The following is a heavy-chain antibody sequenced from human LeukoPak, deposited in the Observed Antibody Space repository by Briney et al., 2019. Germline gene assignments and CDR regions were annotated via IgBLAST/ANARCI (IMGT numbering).Heavy chain of an antibody. J-gene: IGHJ3*02. CDR1: GYTFTGYY. CDR3: ARTDPYSSSSGAFDI. D-gene: IGHD6-6*01. CDR2: INPNSGGT. V-gene: IGHV1-2*02. Sequence: ASVKVSCKASGYTFTGYYMHWVRQAPGQGLEWMGWINPNSGGTNYAQKFQGRVTMTRDTSISTAYMELSRLRSDDTAVYYCARTDPYSSSSGAFDIWGQGTMVTVSS.